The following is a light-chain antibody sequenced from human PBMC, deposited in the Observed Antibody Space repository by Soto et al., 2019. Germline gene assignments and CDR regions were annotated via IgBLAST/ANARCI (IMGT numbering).Light chain of an antibody. CDR2: DAS. V-gene: IGKV3-11*01. CDR1: HSVDIY. CDR3: QQRKHWPPLT. Sequence: EVVLTQSPVTLALSPGDRATLSCRTSHSVDIYLAWYHQKPGQAPRLLIYDASNRATGIPARFSGSGSGTDFTLTISSLEPEDFAVYYCQQRKHWPPLTFGGGTKVELK. J-gene: IGKJ4*01.